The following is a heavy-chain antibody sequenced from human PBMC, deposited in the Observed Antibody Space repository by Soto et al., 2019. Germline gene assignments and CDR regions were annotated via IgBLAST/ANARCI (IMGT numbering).Heavy chain of an antibody. Sequence: SETLPLTCAVDDGSFSGYYWSWIRQPPGKGLEWLGEINHSGSTNYNPSLKSRVTISVDTSKNQFSLKLSSVTAADTAVYYCASIEARYYYYGMDVWGQGTTVT. J-gene: IGHJ6*02. V-gene: IGHV4-34*01. CDR3: ASIEARYYYYGMDV. CDR1: DGSFSGYY. CDR2: INHSGST. D-gene: IGHD6-6*01.